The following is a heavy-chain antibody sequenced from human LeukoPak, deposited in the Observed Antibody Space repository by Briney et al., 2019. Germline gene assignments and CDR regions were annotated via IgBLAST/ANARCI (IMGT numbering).Heavy chain of an antibody. V-gene: IGHV3-15*01. CDR2: IKSKTDNGTI. D-gene: IGHD3-3*01. Sequence: TGGSLRLSCVASGITVNNVWMSWVRQAPGKGLEWIGRIKSKTDNGTIDYAAPVRGRFTISRDDSENTLYLQMSSLKTEDTAVYYCTTDRLDFWSGYANYYYYYYMDVWGKGTTVTVSS. CDR1: GITVNNVW. J-gene: IGHJ6*03. CDR3: TTDRLDFWSGYANYYYYYYMDV.